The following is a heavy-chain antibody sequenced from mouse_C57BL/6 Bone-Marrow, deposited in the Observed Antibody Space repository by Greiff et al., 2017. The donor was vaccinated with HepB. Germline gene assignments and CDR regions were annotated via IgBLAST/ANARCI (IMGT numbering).Heavy chain of an antibody. CDR2: ISDGGSYT. V-gene: IGHV5-4*03. J-gene: IGHJ3*01. D-gene: IGHD1-1*01. CDR3: ASYGSSAWFAY. CDR1: GFTFSSYA. Sequence: DVKLVESGGGLVKPGGSLKLSCAASGFTFSSYAMSWVRQTPEKRLEWVATISDGGSYTYYPDNVKGRFTISRDNAKNNLYLQMSHLKSEDTAMYYCASYGSSAWFAYWGQGTLVTVSA.